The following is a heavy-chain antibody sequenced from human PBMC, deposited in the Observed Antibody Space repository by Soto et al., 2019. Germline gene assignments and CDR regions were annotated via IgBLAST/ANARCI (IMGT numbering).Heavy chain of an antibody. D-gene: IGHD2-21*02. CDR1: GGSISTYY. J-gene: IGHJ4*02. V-gene: IGHV4-59*08. Sequence: SETLSLTCIVSGGSISTYYWNWIRQPPGKGLEWIGYIYYSGSTNHNPSLKSRVTMSVDTSKNQFSLSLSSVTAADTAIYYCARLQRGDATSVHWGQGILVTVSS. CDR3: ARLQRGDATSVH. CDR2: IYYSGST.